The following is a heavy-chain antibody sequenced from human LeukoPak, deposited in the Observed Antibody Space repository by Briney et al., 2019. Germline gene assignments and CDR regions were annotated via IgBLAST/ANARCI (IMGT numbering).Heavy chain of an antibody. D-gene: IGHD5-12*01. CDR1: GFTFSDYT. CDR3: ARPVDYNAGDY. Sequence: PGGSLRLSCAASGFTFSDYTMNWVRLAPGQGLEWVSYISSGSSSVYYADSVKGRFTISRDNAKNSLYLQMNSLRAEDTAVYYCARPVDYNAGDYWGQGTLVTVSS. CDR2: ISSGSSSV. V-gene: IGHV3-48*04. J-gene: IGHJ4*02.